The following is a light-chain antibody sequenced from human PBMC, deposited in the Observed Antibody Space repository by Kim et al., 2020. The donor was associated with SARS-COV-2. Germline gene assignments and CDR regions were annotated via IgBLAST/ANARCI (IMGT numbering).Light chain of an antibody. Sequence: EIVMTQSPATVSVSSGERVIFSCRASRNIYSSLAWYQQKPGQAPRLLIFGASIRAAGVPARFSGSGSGTEFTLTISSLQPDDFSTYYCQQYNNYFWTFGQGTKVDIK. J-gene: IGKJ1*01. CDR1: RNIYSS. V-gene: IGKV3-15*01. CDR2: GAS. CDR3: QQYNNYFWT.